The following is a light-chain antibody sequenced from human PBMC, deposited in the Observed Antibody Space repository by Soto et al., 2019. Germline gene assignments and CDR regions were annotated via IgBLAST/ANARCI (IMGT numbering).Light chain of an antibody. CDR2: EVS. Sequence: QSVLTQPPSASGSPGQSVTISCTGTSSDVGGYNDVSWYQQHPGKAPKLMIYEVSKRPSGVPDRFSGSKSVNTASLTVSGLQAEDEADYYCSSYAGSNNLVVFGGGTPLTVL. J-gene: IGLJ2*01. V-gene: IGLV2-8*01. CDR3: SSYAGSNNLVV. CDR1: SSDVGGYND.